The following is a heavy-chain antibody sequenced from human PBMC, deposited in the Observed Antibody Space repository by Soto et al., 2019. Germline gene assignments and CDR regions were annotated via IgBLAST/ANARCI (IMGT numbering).Heavy chain of an antibody. J-gene: IGHJ5*02. CDR1: GGTFSSYT. D-gene: IGHD3-10*01. Sequence: GASVKVSCKASGGTFSSYTISWVRQAPGQGLEWMGRIIPILGIANYAQKFQGRVTITADKSTSTAYMELSSLRSEDTAVYYCARDNHLVSGSGSQLRWFDPWGQGTLVTVSS. CDR3: ARDNHLVSGSGSQLRWFDP. CDR2: IIPILGIA. V-gene: IGHV1-69*04.